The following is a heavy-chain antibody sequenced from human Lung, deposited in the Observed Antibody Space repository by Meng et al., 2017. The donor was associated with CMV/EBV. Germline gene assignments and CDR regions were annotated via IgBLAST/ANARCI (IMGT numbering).Heavy chain of an antibody. CDR3: ARVRQGVADHYFDY. CDR2: ISRSGSYE. CDR1: GITLSTYS. V-gene: IGHV3-21*01. Sequence: GESLKISCAASGITLSTYSMSWVRQAPGKGLEWVSSISRSGSYEYYADSVKGRFAISRDNAKNSLYLQMNSLRVEDTAVYYCARVRQGVADHYFDYWGQGTXVTGSS. D-gene: IGHD2-21*01. J-gene: IGHJ4*02.